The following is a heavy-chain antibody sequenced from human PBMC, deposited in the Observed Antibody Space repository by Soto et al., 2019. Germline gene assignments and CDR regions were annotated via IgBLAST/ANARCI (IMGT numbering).Heavy chain of an antibody. Sequence: GGSLRLSCAASGFTFSSYGMHWVRQAPGKGLEWVAVISYDGSNKYYADSVKGRFTISRDNSKNTLYLQMNSLRAEDTAVYYCAKDRGGDCLDYWGQGTLVTVSS. CDR3: AKDRGGDCLDY. D-gene: IGHD2-21*02. J-gene: IGHJ4*02. CDR2: ISYDGSNK. V-gene: IGHV3-30*18. CDR1: GFTFSSYG.